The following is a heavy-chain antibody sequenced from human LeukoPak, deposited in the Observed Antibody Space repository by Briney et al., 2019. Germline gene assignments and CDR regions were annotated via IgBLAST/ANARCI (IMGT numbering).Heavy chain of an antibody. V-gene: IGHV3-23*01. Sequence: GGSLRLSCATSGFTFTSYAMSWVRQAPGKGLEWVSTITGSGSSTHYADFVKGRLTISRDNSKKTLYLQMDSLRAEDMAVYYCAKWGFTYGPGYFDYWGQGTLVTVSS. CDR1: GFTFTSYA. D-gene: IGHD3-10*01. CDR3: AKWGFTYGPGYFDY. CDR2: ITGSGSST. J-gene: IGHJ4*02.